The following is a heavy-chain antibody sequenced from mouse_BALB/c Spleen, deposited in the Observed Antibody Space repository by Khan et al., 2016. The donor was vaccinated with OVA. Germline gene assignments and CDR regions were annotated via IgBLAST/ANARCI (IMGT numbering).Heavy chain of an antibody. CDR2: ISPGSGDT. D-gene: IGHD1-2*01. J-gene: IGHJ3*01. V-gene: IGHV1-77*01. Sequence: QVQLQQSGAELARPGASVKLSCKASGYTFTDYYINWVKQRTGQGLEWIGEISPGSGDTYYNEKFKGKATLTADKYSSTVYMQRSSLTAEASAVYFCARRNYFGYTFAYWGQGTLVTVSA. CDR3: ARRNYFGYTFAY. CDR1: GYTFTDYY.